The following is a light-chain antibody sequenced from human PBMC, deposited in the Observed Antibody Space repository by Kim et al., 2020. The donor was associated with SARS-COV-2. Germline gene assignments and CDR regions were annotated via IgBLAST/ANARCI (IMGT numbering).Light chain of an antibody. CDR2: EVT. V-gene: IGLV2-14*03. CDR3: SSYTTSHTWV. J-gene: IGLJ3*02. CDR1: SSDVGIYDY. Sequence: GQTIIISCTGTSSDVGIYDYVSWFQQHPVKAPKLLIYEVTQRPSGVSHRFSASKSGSTASLTISGLQPEDEADYYCSSYTTSHTWVFGGGTQLTVL.